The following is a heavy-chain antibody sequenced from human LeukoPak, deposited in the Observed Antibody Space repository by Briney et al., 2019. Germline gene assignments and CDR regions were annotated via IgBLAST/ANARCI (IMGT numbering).Heavy chain of an antibody. Sequence: SETLSPTCTVSGGSISSSSYYWGWIRQPPGKGLEWIGSIYYSGSTYYNPSLKSRVTISVDTSKNQFSLKLNSVTAADTAVYYCARGRDGYNFLNRGEYYYFDYWGQGTLVTVSS. CDR1: GGSISSSSYY. CDR2: IYYSGST. CDR3: ARGRDGYNFLNRGEYYYFDY. V-gene: IGHV4-39*07. J-gene: IGHJ4*02. D-gene: IGHD5-24*01.